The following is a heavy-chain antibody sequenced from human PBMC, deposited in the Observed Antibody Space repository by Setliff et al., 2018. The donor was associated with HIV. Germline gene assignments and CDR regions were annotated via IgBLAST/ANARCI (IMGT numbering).Heavy chain of an antibody. J-gene: IGHJ4*02. V-gene: IGHV4-4*09. CDR3: AIQADCGGDCVLGY. CDR1: GGSISSYY. D-gene: IGHD2-21*02. Sequence: SETLSLTCTVSGGSISSYYWSWSRQPPGKGLEWIGNIHSSGSTNYNPSLKSRVTISVDTSKNQFSLKLTSVTAADTAVYYCAIQADCGGDCVLGYWGQGTLVTVSS. CDR2: IHSSGST.